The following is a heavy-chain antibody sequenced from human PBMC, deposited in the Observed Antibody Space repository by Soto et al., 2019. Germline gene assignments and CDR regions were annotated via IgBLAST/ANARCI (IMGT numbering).Heavy chain of an antibody. J-gene: IGHJ4*02. V-gene: IGHV1-8*01. CDR1: GYTFTSYD. CDR2: MNPNSGNT. CDR3: ARGGIAAVGPTQPFDY. D-gene: IGHD6-13*01. Sequence: GASVKVSCKASGYTFTSYDINWVRQATGQGLEWMGWMNPNSGNTGYAQKFQGRVTMTRNTSISTAYMELSRLRSDDTAVYYCARGGIAAVGPTQPFDYWGQGTLVTVSS.